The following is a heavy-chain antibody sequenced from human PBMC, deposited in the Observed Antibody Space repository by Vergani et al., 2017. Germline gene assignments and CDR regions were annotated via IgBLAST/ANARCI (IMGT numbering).Heavy chain of an antibody. J-gene: IGHJ4*02. CDR2: IIPIFGTA. D-gene: IGHD2-21*02. CDR1: GGTFSSYA. V-gene: IGHV1-69*18. Sequence: QVQLVQSGAEVKKPGSSVKVSCKSSGGTFSSYAISWVRQAPGQGLEWLGRIIPIFGTANYAKKFQGRVTITADASTRPAYMWLSSLRSEDTAVYYCARVGRYCGGDCYSDYWGQGTLVTVSS. CDR3: ARVGRYCGGDCYSDY.